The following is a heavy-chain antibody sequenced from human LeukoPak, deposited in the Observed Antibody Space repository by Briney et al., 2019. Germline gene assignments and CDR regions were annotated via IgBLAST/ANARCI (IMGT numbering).Heavy chain of an antibody. D-gene: IGHD2-2*01. J-gene: IGHJ6*02. CDR3: ARHPPQVVVPAATSYYYYYGMDV. V-gene: IGHV4-39*01. CDR1: GGSISSSSYY. CDR2: IYYSGST. Sequence: SETLSLTCTVSGGSISSSSYYWGWIRQPPGEGLEWIGSIYYSGSTYYNPSLKSRVTISVDTSKNQFSLKLSSVTAADTAVYYCARHPPQVVVPAATSYYYYYGMDVWGQGTTVTVSS.